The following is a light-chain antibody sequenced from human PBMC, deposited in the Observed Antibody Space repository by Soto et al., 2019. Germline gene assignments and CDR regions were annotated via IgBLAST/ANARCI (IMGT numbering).Light chain of an antibody. V-gene: IGKV3-11*01. CDR2: DAS. Sequence: EVVLTQSPATLSLSPGATATLSCGASQSVSSSLAWYQQKPGQAPRLLIYDASSRATGIPARFSGSGSGTDFALTISSLEPEDFAVYYCLLDFSYFWAFGQGTKVEIK. CDR3: LLDFSYFWA. J-gene: IGKJ1*01. CDR1: QSVSSS.